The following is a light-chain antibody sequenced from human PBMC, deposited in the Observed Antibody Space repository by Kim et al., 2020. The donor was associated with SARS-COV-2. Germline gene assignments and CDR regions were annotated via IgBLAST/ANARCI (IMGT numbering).Light chain of an antibody. V-gene: IGLV3-19*01. CDR3: NSPDSSGNQYV. CDR1: SLRSYF. J-gene: IGLJ1*01. Sequence: VEQKVSSTCQQESLRSYFSRWYQQKPRQPPVLLIYGNNNSPTAITPRCSFSSSGNNAALTITGAQAEDEAAYYCNSPDSSGNQYVFGTGTKVTVL. CDR2: GNN.